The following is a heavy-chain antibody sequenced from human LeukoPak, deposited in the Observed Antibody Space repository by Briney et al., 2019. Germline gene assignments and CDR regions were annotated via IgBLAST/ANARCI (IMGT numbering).Heavy chain of an antibody. CDR3: ARETYSFDAFDI. CDR1: GGSISSSSYY. D-gene: IGHD5-18*01. CDR2: IYYSGST. V-gene: IGHV4-39*07. Sequence: KSSETLSLTCTVSGGSISSSSYYWGWIRQPPGRGLKWIGSIYYSGSTNYNPSLKSRVTISVDTSKNQFSLKLSSVTAADTAVYYCARETYSFDAFDIWGQGTMVTVSS. J-gene: IGHJ3*02.